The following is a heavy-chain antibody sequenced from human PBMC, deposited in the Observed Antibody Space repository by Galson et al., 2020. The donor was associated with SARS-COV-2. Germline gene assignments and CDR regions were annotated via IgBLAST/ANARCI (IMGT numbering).Heavy chain of an antibody. CDR2: IYYSGKT. Sequence: SETLSLTCTVSSGSISSSTHYWGWIRQPPGKGLEWIGSIYYSGKTYYNPSLKSRVTISVDTSKNQFSLRLSSVTAADTAVYYCARPFYGSGSYWPGWCQGTLVIVSS. CDR1: SGSISSSTHY. V-gene: IGHV4-39*01. J-gene: IGHJ1*01. CDR3: ARPFYGSGSYWPG. D-gene: IGHD3-10*01.